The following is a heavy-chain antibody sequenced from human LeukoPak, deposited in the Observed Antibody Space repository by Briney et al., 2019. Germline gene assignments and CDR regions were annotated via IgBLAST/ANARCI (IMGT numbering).Heavy chain of an antibody. CDR1: GGSVSSYY. V-gene: IGHV4-59*02. D-gene: IGHD4-17*01. CDR2: IYYTGST. J-gene: IGHJ4*02. Sequence: SETLSLTCTVSGGSVSSYYWSWIRQPPGKGLEYIGYIYYTGSTNYNPSLKSRVTMSVDTSKNQFSLKLSSVTAADTAVYYCARESTVTTIYFDYWGQGTLVTVSS. CDR3: ARESTVTTIYFDY.